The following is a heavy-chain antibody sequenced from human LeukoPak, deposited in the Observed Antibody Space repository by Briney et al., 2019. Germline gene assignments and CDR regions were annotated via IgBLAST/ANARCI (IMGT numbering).Heavy chain of an antibody. J-gene: IGHJ6*04. CDR2: INHSGST. D-gene: IGHD2-2*02. Sequence: SETLSLTCAVNGGSFSGYYWSWIRQPPGKGLEWIGEINHSGSTNYNPSLKSRVTISVDTSKNQFSLKLSSVTAADTAVYCCARGGYCSSTSCYKNGMDVWGKGTTVTVSS. V-gene: IGHV4-34*01. CDR1: GGSFSGYY. CDR3: ARGGYCSSTSCYKNGMDV.